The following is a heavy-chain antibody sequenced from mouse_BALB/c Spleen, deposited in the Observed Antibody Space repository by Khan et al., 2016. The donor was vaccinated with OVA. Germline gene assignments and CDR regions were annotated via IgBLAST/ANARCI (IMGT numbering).Heavy chain of an antibody. CDR3: ARRNYFGYTFAY. CDR2: ISPGSGDT. CDR1: GYSFTDYY. D-gene: IGHD1-2*01. V-gene: IGHV1-77*01. J-gene: IGHJ3*01. Sequence: QVRLQQSGAELARPGASVKLSCKASGYSFTDYYINWVKQRTGQGLEWIGEISPGSGDTYYNEKFKGKATLTADKSYSTAYMQLSSLTSEASAVFFCARRNYFGYTFAYWGQGTLVTVSA.